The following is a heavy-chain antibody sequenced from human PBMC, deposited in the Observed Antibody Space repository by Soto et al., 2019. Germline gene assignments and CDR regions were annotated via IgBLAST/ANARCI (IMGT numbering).Heavy chain of an antibody. D-gene: IGHD3-16*02. J-gene: IGHJ4*02. CDR3: AREGGYPFDY. CDR2: ISAYNGNT. Sequence: ASVKVSCKASGYTFTSYGISWVRQAPGQGLEWMGWISAYNGNTNYAQKLQGRVTMTTDTSTSTAYMELRSLRSDDKALYSRAREGGYPFDYWGQETRVTVSS. CDR1: GYTFTSYG. V-gene: IGHV1-18*01.